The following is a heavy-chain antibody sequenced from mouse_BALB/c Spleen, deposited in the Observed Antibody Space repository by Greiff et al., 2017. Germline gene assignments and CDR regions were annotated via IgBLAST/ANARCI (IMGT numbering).Heavy chain of an antibody. Sequence: EVMLVESGGGLVKPGGSLKLSCAASGFTFSSYAMSWVRQTPEKRLEWVATISSGGSYTYYPDSVKGRFTISRDNAKNTLYLQMSSLRSEDTAMYYCASYYYGSTYAMDYWGQGTSVTVSS. V-gene: IGHV5-9-1*01. J-gene: IGHJ4*01. CDR2: ISSGGSYT. D-gene: IGHD1-1*01. CDR1: GFTFSSYA. CDR3: ASYYYGSTYAMDY.